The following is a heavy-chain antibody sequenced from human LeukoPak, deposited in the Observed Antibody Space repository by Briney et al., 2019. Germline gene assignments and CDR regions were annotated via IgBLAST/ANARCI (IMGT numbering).Heavy chain of an antibody. CDR2: ISYDGSKR. V-gene: IGHV3-30-3*01. J-gene: IGHJ3*02. D-gene: IGHD1-26*01. CDR1: GFTFNSFA. CDR3: ARCGSYYVPLHCAFDI. Sequence: PGGSLRLSCVASGFTFNSFAMHWVRQAPGKGLEWVAVISYDGSKRYYADSGKGRFTISRDDSKNMLYLQMNSLRSEDTAVYYCARCGSYYVPLHCAFDIWGQGTMVTVSS.